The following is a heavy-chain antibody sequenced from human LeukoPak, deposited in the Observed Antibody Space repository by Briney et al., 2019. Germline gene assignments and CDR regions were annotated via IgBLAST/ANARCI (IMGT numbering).Heavy chain of an antibody. CDR2: IIPIFGTA. CDR3: ARVRWLGSSTSRYYFDY. Sequence: ASVKVSCKASGGTFSSYAISWVRQAPGQGLEWMGGIIPIFGTANYAQKFQGRVTITTDESTSAAYMELSSLRSEDTAVYYCARVRWLGSSTSRYYFDYLGQGTLVTVSS. D-gene: IGHD2-2*01. J-gene: IGHJ4*02. V-gene: IGHV1-69*05. CDR1: GGTFSSYA.